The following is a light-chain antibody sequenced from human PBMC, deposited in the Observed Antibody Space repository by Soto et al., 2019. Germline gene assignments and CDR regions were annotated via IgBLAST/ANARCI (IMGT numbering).Light chain of an antibody. CDR3: QQYDSSPLA. Sequence: IVMTQSPDSLAVSLGERATIHCKSSHSVLHNNKNYFAWYQQKPGQPPKVLIYWASTRESGVPARFSGSGSGTDFTLTISSLQAEDVAVYYCQQYDSSPLAFGGGTKVEIK. V-gene: IGKV4-1*01. J-gene: IGKJ4*01. CDR2: WAS. CDR1: HSVLHNNKNY.